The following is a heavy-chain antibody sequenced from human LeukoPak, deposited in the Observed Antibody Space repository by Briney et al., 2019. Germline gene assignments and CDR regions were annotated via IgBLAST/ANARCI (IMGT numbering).Heavy chain of an antibody. CDR2: IYHSGST. CDR1: GGSISSGGYY. V-gene: IGHV4-30-2*01. CDR3: VRVPGPNWFDP. J-gene: IGHJ5*02. Sequence: SETLSLTCTVSGGSISSGGYYWSWIRQPPGKGLEWIGYIYHSGSTYYNPSLKSRVTISVDTSKNQFSLKLSSVTAADTAIYYCVRVPGPNWFDPWGQGTLVTVSS.